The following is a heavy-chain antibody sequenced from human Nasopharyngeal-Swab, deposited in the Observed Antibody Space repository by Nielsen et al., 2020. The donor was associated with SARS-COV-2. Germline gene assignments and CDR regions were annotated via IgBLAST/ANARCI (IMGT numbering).Heavy chain of an antibody. V-gene: IGHV5-51*01. D-gene: IGHD6-19*01. CDR2: IYPGDSDT. Sequence: GESLKISCKGSGYSFTSYWIGWVRQMPGKGLEWMGIIYPGDSDTRYSPSFQGQVTISADKSISTAYLQWSSLKASDTAMYYCARRSAHSGWVFGGYFDYWGQGTLVTVSS. CDR3: ARRSAHSGWVFGGYFDY. CDR1: GYSFTSYW. J-gene: IGHJ4*02.